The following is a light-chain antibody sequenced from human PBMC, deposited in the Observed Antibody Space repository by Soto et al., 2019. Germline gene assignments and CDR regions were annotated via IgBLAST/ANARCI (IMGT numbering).Light chain of an antibody. J-gene: IGKJ4*01. CDR1: QGITSW. Sequence: DIQMTQSPSSVSAFVGDSVTITCRASQGITSWLAWYQQKPGKAPELLIYAASSLQSGGPSRFSGSGSGTDFTLTISILLPEDSATYYCQQAATFPLIFGGGTKVEIK. CDR2: AAS. CDR3: QQAATFPLI. V-gene: IGKV1-12*01.